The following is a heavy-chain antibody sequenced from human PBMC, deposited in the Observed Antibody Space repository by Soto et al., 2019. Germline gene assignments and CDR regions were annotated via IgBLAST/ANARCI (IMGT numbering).Heavy chain of an antibody. V-gene: IGHV3-30*18. CDR3: AKVSISKSSAVTFDS. CDR1: GFTFRTYD. D-gene: IGHD2-15*01. J-gene: IGHJ4*02. Sequence: QVQLVESGGGMVQPGKSLRLSCAVSGFTFRTYDMHWVRQAPGRGLEWGAVVSYDATYQNYVESVKGRCTVFRDNSKNTLYLQMNSLRAEDTAVYYCAKVSISKSSAVTFDSWGRGTLVTVSS. CDR2: VSYDATYQ.